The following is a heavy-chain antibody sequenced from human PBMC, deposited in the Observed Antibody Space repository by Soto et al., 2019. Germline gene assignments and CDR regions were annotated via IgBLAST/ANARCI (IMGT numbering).Heavy chain of an antibody. D-gene: IGHD6-19*01. CDR1: GGSISSYY. Sequence: PSETLSLTCTVSGGSISSYYWSWIRQPPGKGLEWIGYIYYSGSTYYNPSLKSRVTISVDTSKNQFSLKLSSVTAADTAVYYCARDREYSSGWDLNNWFDPWGQGTLVTVSS. J-gene: IGHJ5*02. CDR2: IYYSGST. CDR3: ARDREYSSGWDLNNWFDP. V-gene: IGHV4-59*12.